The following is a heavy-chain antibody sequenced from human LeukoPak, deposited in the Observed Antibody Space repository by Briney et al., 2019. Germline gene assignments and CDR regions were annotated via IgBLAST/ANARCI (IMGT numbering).Heavy chain of an antibody. CDR3: AREFSVEGNFDY. CDR1: GFLFSDFIDHT. Sequence: GGSLRLSCADSGFLFSDFIDHTMVWVRQAPGKGLEWVSYISSSSTSISYADSVRGRFSISRDNAQRSLYLHMNSLRDEDTAVYYCAREFSVEGNFDYWGQGTLVIVSS. CDR2: ISSSSTSI. D-gene: IGHD2-21*01. J-gene: IGHJ4*02. V-gene: IGHV3-21*01.